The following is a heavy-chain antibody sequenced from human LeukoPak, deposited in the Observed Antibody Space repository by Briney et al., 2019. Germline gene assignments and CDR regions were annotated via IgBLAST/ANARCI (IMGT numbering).Heavy chain of an antibody. CDR3: ARLESGYCSSTSCYTSDYYYYYMDV. CDR2: IYYSGST. CDR1: GGSISSSSYY. V-gene: IGHV4-39*01. D-gene: IGHD2-2*02. Sequence: PSETLSLTCTVSGGSISSSSYYWGWIRQPPGKGLEWIGSIYYSGSTYYNPSLKSRVTISVDTSKNQFSLKLSSVTAADTAVYYCARLESGYCSSTSCYTSDYYYYYMDVWGKGTTVTVSS. J-gene: IGHJ6*03.